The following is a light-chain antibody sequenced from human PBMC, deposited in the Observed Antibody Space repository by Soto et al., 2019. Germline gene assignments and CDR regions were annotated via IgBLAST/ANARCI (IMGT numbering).Light chain of an antibody. CDR1: QSISNW. J-gene: IGKJ1*01. Sequence: DIQMTQSPSTLSASVGDRVTITCRASQSISNWLAWYQQKPGKAPKLLIYKASSLESGVPSRFSGSGSGTEFTLTISSLQPEDFATYYCQQYNSYPWTFGQGTKVESK. CDR3: QQYNSYPWT. V-gene: IGKV1-5*03. CDR2: KAS.